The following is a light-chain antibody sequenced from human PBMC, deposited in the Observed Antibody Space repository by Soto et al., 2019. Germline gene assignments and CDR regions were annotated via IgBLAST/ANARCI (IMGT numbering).Light chain of an antibody. CDR2: DAA. J-gene: IGKJ4*01. CDR3: QQRSNWLT. V-gene: IGKV3-11*01. Sequence: EIVLTQSPATLSLSPGERATLSCRASQSVSSYLAWYQQKPGKAPRLLIYDAANRATGITARFSGSGSGTDFTLTISRLEPEDFAVYYCQQRSNWLTFGGGTKVEIK. CDR1: QSVSSY.